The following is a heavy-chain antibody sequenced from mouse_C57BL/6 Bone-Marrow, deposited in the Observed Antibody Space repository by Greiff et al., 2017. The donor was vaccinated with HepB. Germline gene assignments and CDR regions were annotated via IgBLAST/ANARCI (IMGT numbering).Heavy chain of an antibody. CDR3: SRRERMDY. CDR2: ISSGGSYT. Sequence: EVKLMESGGDLVKPGGSLKLSCAASGFTFSSYGMSWVRQTPEKRLEWVATISSGGSYTYYPDSVKGRFTISRDNAKNTLYLQISSLKSEDTAMYYCSRRERMDYWCQGTSVTVSS. J-gene: IGHJ4*01. V-gene: IGHV5-6*02. CDR1: GFTFSSYG.